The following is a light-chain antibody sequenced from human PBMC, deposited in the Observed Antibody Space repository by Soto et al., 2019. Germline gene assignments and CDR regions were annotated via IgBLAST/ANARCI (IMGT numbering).Light chain of an antibody. Sequence: EIVLTQSPGTLSLSPGERATLSCRASQSVSSYLAWYQQKPGQAPRLLIYDASNRATGIPARFSGSGSGTDFTLTISSLEPEDFAVYYCQQRSNWSITFGPGTKVDIK. CDR2: DAS. CDR3: QQRSNWSIT. CDR1: QSVSSY. J-gene: IGKJ3*01. V-gene: IGKV3-11*01.